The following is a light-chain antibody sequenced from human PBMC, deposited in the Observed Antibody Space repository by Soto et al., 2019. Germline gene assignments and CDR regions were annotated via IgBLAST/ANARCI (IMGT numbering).Light chain of an antibody. J-gene: IGLJ1*01. Sequence: QSVLTQPASVSGSPGQSITISCTGTSSDVGGYNYVSWYQQHPGKAPKLMIYEVSSRPSGVSYRFSASKSGNTASLTISGLQAEDEADYYCSSYTGNYIYVFATGTKVTVL. V-gene: IGLV2-14*01. CDR3: SSYTGNYIYV. CDR2: EVS. CDR1: SSDVGGYNY.